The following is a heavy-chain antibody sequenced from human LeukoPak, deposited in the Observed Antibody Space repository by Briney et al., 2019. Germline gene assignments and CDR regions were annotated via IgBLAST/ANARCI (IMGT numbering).Heavy chain of an antibody. CDR2: IIPIFGTA. D-gene: IGHD2-2*01. CDR1: GGTFSSYA. V-gene: IGHV1-69*06. J-gene: IGHJ5*02. Sequence: GASVKVSCKASGGTFSSYAISWVRQAPGQGLEWMGRIIPIFGTANYAQEFQGRVTITADKSTSTAYMELSSLRSEDTAVYYCARGGRYCSSTSCPYSTFDPWGQGTLVTVSS. CDR3: ARGGRYCSSTSCPYSTFDP.